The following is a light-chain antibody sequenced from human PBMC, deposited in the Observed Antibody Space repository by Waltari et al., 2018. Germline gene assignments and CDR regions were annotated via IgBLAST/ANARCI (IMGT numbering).Light chain of an antibody. J-gene: IGKJ5*01. Sequence: EIVLTQSPATLSLSPGETATLSCRASPSVTNNYLAWYQQRPGQPPRLLISDASSRATGIPDRFSGSGSGTDFTLAISRLEPEDFAVNYCQQYGGSPPTTFGQGTRLEI. CDR3: QQYGGSPPTT. CDR2: DAS. CDR1: PSVTNNY. V-gene: IGKV3-20*01.